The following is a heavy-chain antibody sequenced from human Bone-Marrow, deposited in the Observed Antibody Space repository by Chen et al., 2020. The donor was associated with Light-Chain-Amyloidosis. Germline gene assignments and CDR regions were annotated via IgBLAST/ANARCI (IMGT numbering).Heavy chain of an antibody. CDR2: IYPDDSDA. CDR1: GYTFPNYW. V-gene: IGHV5-51*01. CDR3: ARRRDGYNFDY. D-gene: IGHD5-12*01. J-gene: IGHJ4*02. Sequence: EVQLXQSGPEVKKHGESLTISCRGSGYTFPNYWIGWVRQMPGKGLEWMGVIYPDDSDARYSPSFEGQVTISADKSITTAYLQWRSLKASDTAMYYCARRRDGYNFDYWGQGTLVTVSS.